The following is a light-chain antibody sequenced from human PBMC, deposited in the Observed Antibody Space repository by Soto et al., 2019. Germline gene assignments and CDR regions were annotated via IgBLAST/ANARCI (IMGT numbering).Light chain of an antibody. CDR2: DVS. V-gene: IGLV2-11*01. CDR1: SSDVGGYNY. J-gene: IGLJ1*01. CDR3: CSYSGSYFYV. Sequence: QSVLTQPRSVSGSPGQSVTISCTGTSSDVGGYNYVSWYQQHPGKAPKLMIYDVSKRPSGVPDRFSGSKSGNTASLTISGLQAEYEADYYCCSYSGSYFYVFGTGTKATVL.